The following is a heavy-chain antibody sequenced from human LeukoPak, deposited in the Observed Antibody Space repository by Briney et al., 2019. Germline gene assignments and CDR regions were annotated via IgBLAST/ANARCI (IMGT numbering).Heavy chain of an antibody. J-gene: IGHJ4*02. CDR3: AKESEHYGSPPNY. D-gene: IGHD3-16*01. CDR1: GFSFSSYG. CDR2: ISPSGGST. Sequence: GGSLRLSCAASGFSFSSYGMSWVRQAPGKGLEWASAISPSGGSTYYADSVKGRFTISRDDSKNTLCLQMNSLRVEDTAVYYCAKESEHYGSPPNYWGQGTLITVSS. V-gene: IGHV3-23*01.